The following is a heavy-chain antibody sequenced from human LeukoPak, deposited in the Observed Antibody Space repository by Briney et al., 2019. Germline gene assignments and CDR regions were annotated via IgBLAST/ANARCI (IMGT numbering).Heavy chain of an antibody. CDR2: IYYSGST. CDR3: ARHEWTATKQY. Sequence: PSETLSLTCTVSGGSISSSSYYWGWIRQPPGKGLEWIGSIYYSGSTYYNPSLKSRVTISVDTSKNQFSLRLSSVTATDTAVYYCARHEWTATKQYWGQGALVTVSS. V-gene: IGHV4-39*01. CDR1: GGSISSSSYY. J-gene: IGHJ4*02. D-gene: IGHD1-26*01.